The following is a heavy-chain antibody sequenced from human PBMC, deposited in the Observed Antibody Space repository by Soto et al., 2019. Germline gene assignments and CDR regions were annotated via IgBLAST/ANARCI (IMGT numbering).Heavy chain of an antibody. CDR2: ISPTGEQR. V-gene: IGHV3-23*01. Sequence: PGGSLRLSCAASRFTFRNYGMSWVRQGPGKGLEWVSGISPTGEQRFYVDSVKGRFFISRDNSQNTLSLEMSNLRADDTAVYYCAKRYGSGSYRDFNSYYGMDIRGQGTSVTVSS. D-gene: IGHD3-10*01. CDR3: AKRYGSGSYRDFNSYYGMDI. CDR1: RFTFRNYG. J-gene: IGHJ6*02.